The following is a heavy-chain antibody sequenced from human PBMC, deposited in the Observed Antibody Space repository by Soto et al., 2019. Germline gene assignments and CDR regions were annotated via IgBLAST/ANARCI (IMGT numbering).Heavy chain of an antibody. CDR1: GGSIISYC. CDR2: IYSSGST. CDR3: ARSEKGMATILDY. Sequence: PSETLCLTCTVAGGSIISYCWSWIRQPPGKGLEWIGYIYSSGSTNYKSSLKSRVTISVDTSKNQFSLKLSSVTAADTAVYYCARSEKGMATILDYWGQGILVTVSS. J-gene: IGHJ4*02. V-gene: IGHV4-59*01. D-gene: IGHD5-12*01.